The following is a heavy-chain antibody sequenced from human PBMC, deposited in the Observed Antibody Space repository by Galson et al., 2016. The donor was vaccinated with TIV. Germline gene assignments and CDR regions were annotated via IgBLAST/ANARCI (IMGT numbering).Heavy chain of an antibody. Sequence: SLRLSCAASGFTFSSYAMSWVRQAPGKGLEWVSAISASGGGGSTYYADSVKGRFTVSRDNSKNTVFLQMNSLRAEDTAVYYCTKVPSSGFSYYYGLDVWGQGTTVTVSS. V-gene: IGHV3-23*01. CDR1: GFTFSSYA. CDR2: ISASGGGGST. D-gene: IGHD3-22*01. CDR3: TKVPSSGFSYYYGLDV. J-gene: IGHJ6*02.